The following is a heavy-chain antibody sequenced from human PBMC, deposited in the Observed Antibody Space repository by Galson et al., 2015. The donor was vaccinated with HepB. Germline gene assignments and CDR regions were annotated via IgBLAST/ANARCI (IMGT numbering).Heavy chain of an antibody. D-gene: IGHD5-18*01. J-gene: IGHJ3*02. V-gene: IGHV3-23*01. Sequence: SLRLSCAASGFTFSSYAMSWVRQAPGKGLEWVSAISGSGGSTYYADSVKGRFTISRDNSKNTLYLQMNSLRAEDTAVYYCAKDYSGTNKWIQLLNHDAFDIWGQGTMVTVSS. CDR3: AKDYSGTNKWIQLLNHDAFDI. CDR2: ISGSGGST. CDR1: GFTFSSYA.